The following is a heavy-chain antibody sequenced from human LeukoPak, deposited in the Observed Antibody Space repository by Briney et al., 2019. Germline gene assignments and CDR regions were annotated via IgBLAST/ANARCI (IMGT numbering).Heavy chain of an antibody. V-gene: IGHV4-34*01. CDR2: INHSGST. Sequence: SETLSPTCAVYGGSFSGYYWSWIRQPPGKGLEWIGEINHSGSTNYNPSLKSRVTISVDTSKNQFSLKLSSVTAADTAVYYCARAAVDTAMVTGRAFDIWGQGTMVTVSS. J-gene: IGHJ3*02. CDR1: GGSFSGYY. CDR3: ARAAVDTAMVTGRAFDI. D-gene: IGHD5-18*01.